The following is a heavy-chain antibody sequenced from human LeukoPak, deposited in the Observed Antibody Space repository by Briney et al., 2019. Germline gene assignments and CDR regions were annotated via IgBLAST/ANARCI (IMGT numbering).Heavy chain of an antibody. Sequence: GGSLRLSCAASGFTFSSHDMHWVRQPTGKGLEWVSAIGTAGNTYYTDSVKGRFTISRENAKNSLYLQMDNLRAEDTAVYYCARSKSYSSGWTDFDCWGQGTLVTVSS. CDR3: ARSKSYSSGWTDFDC. CDR2: IGTAGNT. CDR1: GFTFSSHD. D-gene: IGHD6-19*01. J-gene: IGHJ4*02. V-gene: IGHV3-13*01.